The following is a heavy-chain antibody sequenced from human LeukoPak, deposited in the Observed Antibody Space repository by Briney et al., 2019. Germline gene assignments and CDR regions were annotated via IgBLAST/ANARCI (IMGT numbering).Heavy chain of an antibody. J-gene: IGHJ4*02. Sequence: GGSLRLSCAASEFSVGSNYMTWVRQAPGKGLEWVSLIYSGGSTYYADSVKGRFTISRDNSKNTLYLQMNSLRADDTAVYYCAKQAEDIVVVPAADIDYWGQGTLVTVSS. CDR2: IYSGGST. V-gene: IGHV3-66*04. CDR1: EFSVGSNY. D-gene: IGHD2-2*01. CDR3: AKQAEDIVVVPAADIDY.